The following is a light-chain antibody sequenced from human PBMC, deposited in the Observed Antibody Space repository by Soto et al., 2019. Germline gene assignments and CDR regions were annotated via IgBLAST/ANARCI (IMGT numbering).Light chain of an antibody. J-gene: IGLJ3*02. V-gene: IGLV1-47*01. CDR1: SSNIGSNY. CDR3: AAWDDSLSGV. CDR2: RNN. Sequence: QSVLTQPPSASGTPGQRVTISCSGSSSNIGSNYVYWYQQLPGTAPKLLIFRNNQRPSGVPDRFSGSKSGTSASLAISGLRSEDEAQYYCAAWDDSLSGVFGGGTKVTVL.